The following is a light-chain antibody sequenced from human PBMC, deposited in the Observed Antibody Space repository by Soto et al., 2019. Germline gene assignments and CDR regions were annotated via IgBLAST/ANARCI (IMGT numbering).Light chain of an antibody. CDR1: QSVLHSSNSKNY. CDR3: QQYYTNSWS. V-gene: IGKV4-1*01. Sequence: DIVMTQSPDSLAVSLGERATINCKSSQSVLHSSNSKNYIAWYQQKPGQPPNLLIYWASTRESGVPDRFSGSGSGTDFTLTISSLQAEDVAVYYCQQYYTNSWSFGQGTKVDIK. J-gene: IGKJ1*01. CDR2: WAS.